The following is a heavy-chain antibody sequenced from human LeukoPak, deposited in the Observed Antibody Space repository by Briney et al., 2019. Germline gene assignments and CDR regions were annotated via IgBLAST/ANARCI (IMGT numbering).Heavy chain of an antibody. CDR1: GGSFSGYY. J-gene: IGHJ3*02. Sequence: PSETLSLTCAVYGGSFSGYYWSWIRQPPGKGLEWIGEINHSGSTNYNPSLKSRVTISVDTSKNQFSLKLSSVTAADTAVYYCARGIMTVTTQQMGASDIWGQGTMVTVSS. CDR2: INHSGST. V-gene: IGHV4-34*01. CDR3: ARGIMTVTTQQMGASDI. D-gene: IGHD4-11*01.